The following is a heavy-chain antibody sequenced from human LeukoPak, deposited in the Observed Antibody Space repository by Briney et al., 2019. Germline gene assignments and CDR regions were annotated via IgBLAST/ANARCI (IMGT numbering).Heavy chain of an antibody. CDR3: ARGLGVAATNWFDP. Sequence: SVKVSCKASGYTFTSYDINWVRQATGQGLEWMGWMNPNSGNTGYAQKFQGRVTMTRNTSISTAYMELSSLRSEDTAVYYCARGLGVAATNWFDPWGQGTLVTVSS. CDR2: MNPNSGNT. CDR1: GYTFTSYD. J-gene: IGHJ5*02. D-gene: IGHD2-15*01. V-gene: IGHV1-8*01.